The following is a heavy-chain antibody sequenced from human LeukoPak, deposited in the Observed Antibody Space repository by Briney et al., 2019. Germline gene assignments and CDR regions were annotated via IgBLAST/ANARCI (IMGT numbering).Heavy chain of an antibody. CDR1: GFTLSNYS. Sequence: GGSLRLSCAASGFTLSNYSMNSVRQAPGKGLEWVSSISSSSSYINYADSVKGRVTISIGNAKNSLYLQMNSLRAEDTAVYYCARGPSGVITFGGVIVHSFDYWGQGTLVTVSS. CDR3: ARGPSGVITFGGVIVHSFDY. V-gene: IGHV3-21*01. CDR2: ISSSSSYI. J-gene: IGHJ4*02. D-gene: IGHD3-16*02.